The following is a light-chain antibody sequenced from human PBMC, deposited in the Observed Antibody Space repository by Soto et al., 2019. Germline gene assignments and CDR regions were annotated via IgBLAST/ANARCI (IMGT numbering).Light chain of an antibody. CDR3: ATWDDKLNGWL. V-gene: IGLV1-36*01. Sequence: QSVLTQPPSVSEAPRKRVTISCFGSSSNIGKNAVNWYQQFPGKAPKLLIYYDDLLPSGVSDRFSGSKSGTSASLAISGLQSEDEADYYCATWDDKLNGWLFGGGTKLTVL. CDR1: SSNIGKNA. J-gene: IGLJ3*02. CDR2: YDD.